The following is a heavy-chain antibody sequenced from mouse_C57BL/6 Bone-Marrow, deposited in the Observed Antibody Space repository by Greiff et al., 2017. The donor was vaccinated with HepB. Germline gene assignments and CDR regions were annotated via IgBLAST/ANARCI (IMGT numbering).Heavy chain of an antibody. D-gene: IGHD2-4*01. Sequence: EVHLVESGGGLVQPGGSLKLSCAASGFTFSDYYMCWVRQTPEKRLEWVAYISNGGGSTYYPDTVKGRFTISRDNAKNTLYLQMSRLKSEDTAMYYCARHLYDYSWFAYWGQGTLVTVSA. V-gene: IGHV5-12*01. CDR3: ARHLYDYSWFAY. CDR2: ISNGGGST. CDR1: GFTFSDYY. J-gene: IGHJ3*01.